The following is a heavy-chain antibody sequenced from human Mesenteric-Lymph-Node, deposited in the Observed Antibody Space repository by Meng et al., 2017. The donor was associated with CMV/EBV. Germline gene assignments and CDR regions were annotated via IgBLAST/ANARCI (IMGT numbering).Heavy chain of an antibody. D-gene: IGHD2-2*02. Sequence: SVKVSCKASGGTFSSYAISWVRQAPGQGLEWMGGTIPILGIANYAQKFQGRVTITADKSTSTAYMELSSLRSEDTAVYYCATLYALRDYYYYGMDVWGQGTTVTVSS. CDR1: GGTFSSYA. CDR3: ATLYALRDYYYYGMDV. V-gene: IGHV1-69*10. J-gene: IGHJ6*02. CDR2: TIPILGIA.